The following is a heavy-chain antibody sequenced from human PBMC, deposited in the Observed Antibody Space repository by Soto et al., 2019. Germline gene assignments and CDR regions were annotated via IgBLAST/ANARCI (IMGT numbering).Heavy chain of an antibody. CDR3: ARSDYYDSSGYSEYFQH. Sequence: GRALRLSGAASGFTFSSYAMHWVRQAPGKGLEWVAVISYDGSNKYYADSVKGRFTISRDNSKNTLYLQMNSLRAEDTAVYYCARSDYYDSSGYSEYFQHWGQGTLVTVSS. CDR2: ISYDGSNK. D-gene: IGHD3-22*01. V-gene: IGHV3-30-3*01. CDR1: GFTFSSYA. J-gene: IGHJ1*01.